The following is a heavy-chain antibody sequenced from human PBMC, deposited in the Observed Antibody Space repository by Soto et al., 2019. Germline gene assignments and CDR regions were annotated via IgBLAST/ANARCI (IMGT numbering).Heavy chain of an antibody. J-gene: IGHJ2*01. V-gene: IGHV3-30*03. CDR1: GFTLRTYD. CDR3: ARGICGGDCYLGRGYFDL. D-gene: IGHD2-21*02. Sequence: QEHLVESGGGVVQPGRSLRLSCGASGFTLRTYDIHWVRQVPGKGLEWVAVISRDGNRQFVADSVKGRLAISRDDSKNTLFLEMNSLGTEDTAIYYCARGICGGDCYLGRGYFDLWGRGTLVSVSS. CDR2: ISRDGNRQ.